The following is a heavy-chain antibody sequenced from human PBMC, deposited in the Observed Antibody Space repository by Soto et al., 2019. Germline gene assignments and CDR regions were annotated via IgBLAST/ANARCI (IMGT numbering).Heavy chain of an antibody. CDR3: ARGERYYYDSSGYFGFDY. V-gene: IGHV1-3*01. Sequence: GASVNVSCKASGYTFTGYYMHWVRQAPGQRLEWMGWINAGNGHTKYSQKFQARVTITRDTSASTAYMELSSLRSEDTAVYYCARGERYYYDSSGYFGFDYWGQGTLVTVSS. D-gene: IGHD3-22*01. J-gene: IGHJ4*02. CDR2: INAGNGHT. CDR1: GYTFTGYY.